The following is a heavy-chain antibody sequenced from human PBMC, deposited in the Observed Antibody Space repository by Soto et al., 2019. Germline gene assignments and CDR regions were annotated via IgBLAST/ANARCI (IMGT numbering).Heavy chain of an antibody. J-gene: IGHJ4*02. CDR2: IDPSDSYT. CDR1: GYSFTSYW. V-gene: IGHV5-10-1*01. Sequence: GESLKISCKGSGYSFTSYWISWVRQMPGKGLEWMGRIDPSDSYTNYSPSFQGHVTISADKSISTAYLQWSSLKASDTAMYYCARYPNYYDSSGYLPYFDYWGQGTLVTVSS. CDR3: ARYPNYYDSSGYLPYFDY. D-gene: IGHD3-22*01.